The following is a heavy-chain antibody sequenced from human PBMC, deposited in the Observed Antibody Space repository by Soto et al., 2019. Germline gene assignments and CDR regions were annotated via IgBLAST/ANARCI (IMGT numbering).Heavy chain of an antibody. J-gene: IGHJ4*02. CDR2: IYHSGRT. CDR3: ASRAYSGYDAKEFDF. CDR1: NDSISSNNW. D-gene: IGHD5-12*01. V-gene: IGHV4-4*02. Sequence: QVQLQESGPGLVKPSGTLSLTCAVSNDSISSNNWWSWVRQPPGKGLEWIGEIYHSGRTNYNPSLKSRVTTSVDKSKNQFSLKLNSVTAADTAVYYCASRAYSGYDAKEFDFWGQGTLVTVSS.